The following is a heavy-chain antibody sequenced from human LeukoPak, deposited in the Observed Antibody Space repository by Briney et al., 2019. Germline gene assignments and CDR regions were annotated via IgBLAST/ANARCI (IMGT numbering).Heavy chain of an antibody. J-gene: IGHJ6*02. CDR3: ARAMGYYGMDV. Sequence: GRSLRLSCAASGFTFSSYSMNWVRQAPGKGLEWVSYISSSSSTIYYADSVKGRFTISRDNAKNSLYLQMNSLRAEDTAVYYCARAMGYYGMDVWGQGTTVTVSS. V-gene: IGHV3-48*01. CDR1: GFTFSSYS. CDR2: ISSSSSTI. D-gene: IGHD2-8*01.